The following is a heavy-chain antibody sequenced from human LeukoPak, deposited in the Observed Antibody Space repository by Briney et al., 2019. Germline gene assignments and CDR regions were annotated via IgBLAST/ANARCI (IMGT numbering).Heavy chain of an antibody. V-gene: IGHV3-11*04. CDR1: GFTFSDYY. D-gene: IGHD2-2*01. CDR3: ARDVKTRYCSSTSCYVPFDY. J-gene: IGHJ4*02. CDR2: ISSSGSTI. Sequence: GGSLRLSCAASGFTFSDYYTSWIRQAPGKGLEWVSYISSSGSTIYYADSVKGRFTISRDNAKNSLYLQMNSLRAEDKAVYYCARDVKTRYCSSTSCYVPFDYWGQGTLVTVSS.